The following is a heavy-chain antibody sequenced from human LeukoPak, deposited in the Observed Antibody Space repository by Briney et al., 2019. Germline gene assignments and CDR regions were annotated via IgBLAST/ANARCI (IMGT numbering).Heavy chain of an antibody. CDR1: GDSISSYY. V-gene: IGHV4-59*01. D-gene: IGHD3-10*01. Sequence: SETLSLTCTVSGDSISSYYWSWIRQPPGKGLEWIGYIYYSGSTNYNPSLKSRITISVDTSKNQFSLKLSSVTAADTAVYYCARVWYYGSGSHNWFDPWGQGTLVTVSS. J-gene: IGHJ5*02. CDR3: ARVWYYGSGSHNWFDP. CDR2: IYYSGST.